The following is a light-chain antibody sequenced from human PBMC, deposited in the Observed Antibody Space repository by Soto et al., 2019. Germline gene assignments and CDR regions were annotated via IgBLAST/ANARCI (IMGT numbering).Light chain of an antibody. CDR2: DVN. V-gene: IGLV2-14*01. J-gene: IGLJ1*01. CDR3: SSYTSSSTLV. Sequence: QSALTQPASVSGSPGQSITISCTGTSSDVGGYNSVSWYQQHPGKAPKLMIYDVNNRPSGVSPRFSGSKSGNTASLTISGLQAEDDADYFCSSYTSSSTLVFGTGTKLTVL. CDR1: SSDVGGYNS.